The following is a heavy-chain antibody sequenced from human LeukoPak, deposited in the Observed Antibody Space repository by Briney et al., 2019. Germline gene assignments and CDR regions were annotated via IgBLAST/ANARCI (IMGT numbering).Heavy chain of an antibody. CDR1: GGTFSSYA. Sequence: SVKVSCKASGGTFSSYAISWVRQAPGQGLEWMGGIIPIFGTANYAQKFQGRVTITTDESTSIAYMELSSLRSEDTAVYYCARGGYGSGSYYHAFDIWGQGAMVTVSS. J-gene: IGHJ3*02. D-gene: IGHD3-10*01. CDR3: ARGGYGSGSYYHAFDI. V-gene: IGHV1-69*05. CDR2: IIPIFGTA.